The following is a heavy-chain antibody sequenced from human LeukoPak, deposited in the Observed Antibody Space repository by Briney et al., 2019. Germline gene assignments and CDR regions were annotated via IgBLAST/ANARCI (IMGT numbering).Heavy chain of an antibody. CDR3: ATHIAAAGTPSYYMDV. CDR2: IYPGDSDT. CDR1: GYSFTSYW. D-gene: IGHD6-13*01. V-gene: IGHV5-51*01. J-gene: IGHJ6*03. Sequence: GESLKISCKGSGYSFTSYWIGWVRQMPGKGLEWMGIIYPGDSDTRYSPSFQGQVTISADKSISTAYLQWSSLKASDTAMYYCATHIAAAGTPSYYMDVWGKGTTVTVSS.